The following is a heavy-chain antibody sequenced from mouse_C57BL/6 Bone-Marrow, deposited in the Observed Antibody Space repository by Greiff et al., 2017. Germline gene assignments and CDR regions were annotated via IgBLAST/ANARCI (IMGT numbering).Heavy chain of an antibody. V-gene: IGHV5-17*01. CDR3: ARGDYGSSH. Sequence: EVQLVASGGGLVKPGGSLKLSCAASGFTFSDYGMHRVRQAPEKGLEWVAYISSGSSTIYYADTVKGRFTISRDNAKNTLFLQMTSLRSEDTAMYYCARGDYGSSHGGQGTLVTVSA. CDR1: GFTFSDYG. J-gene: IGHJ3*01. CDR2: ISSGSSTI. D-gene: IGHD1-1*01.